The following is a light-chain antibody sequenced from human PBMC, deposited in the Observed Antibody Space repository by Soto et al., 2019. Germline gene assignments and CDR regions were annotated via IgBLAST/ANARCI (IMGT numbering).Light chain of an antibody. CDR3: MQGTHWPYT. CDR2: TVS. CDR1: ESLVHSNGNTY. V-gene: IGKV2-30*02. J-gene: IGKJ2*01. Sequence: DVVLTQSPLSLSVTLGQPASISCRSSESLVHSNGNTYLNWFQQRPGHSPRRLIYTVSNRDSGVPDRFSGSGSGNDFTLKISRVEAEDVGVYYCMQGTHWPYTFGQGTKLEIK.